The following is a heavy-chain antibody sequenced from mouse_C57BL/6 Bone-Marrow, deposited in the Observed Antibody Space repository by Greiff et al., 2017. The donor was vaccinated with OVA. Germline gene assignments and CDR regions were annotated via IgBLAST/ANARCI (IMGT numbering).Heavy chain of an antibody. Sequence: EVQLQQPGAELVRPGASVKLSCTASGFNITDDYMHWVKQRPEQGLEWIGWIDPANGDTHYASKFQGKATIPADTSSSTAYLQLSSLTSEDAAVYYCTGITAVDYWGQGTTLTVSS. D-gene: IGHD1-1*01. CDR3: TGITAVDY. J-gene: IGHJ2*01. CDR1: GFNITDDY. CDR2: IDPANGDT. V-gene: IGHV14-4*01.